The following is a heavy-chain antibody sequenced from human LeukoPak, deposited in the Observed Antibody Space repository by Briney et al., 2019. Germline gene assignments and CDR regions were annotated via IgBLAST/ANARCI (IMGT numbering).Heavy chain of an antibody. CDR1: GYTLTGYY. CDR3: ARDTGDTVTQYYYYYYMDV. Sequence: ASVKVSCKASGYTLTGYYMHWVRRAPGQGLEWMGWINPNSGGTNYAQKFQGRVTMTRDTSISTAYMELSRLRSDDTAVYYCARDTGDTVTQYYYYYYMDVWGKGTTVTVSS. CDR2: INPNSGGT. V-gene: IGHV1-2*02. J-gene: IGHJ6*03. D-gene: IGHD4-17*01.